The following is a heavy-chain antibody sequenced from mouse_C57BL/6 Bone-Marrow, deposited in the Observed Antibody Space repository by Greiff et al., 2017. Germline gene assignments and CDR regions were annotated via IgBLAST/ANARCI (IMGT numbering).Heavy chain of an antibody. CDR3: ARQAPYYYGSEYYFDD. V-gene: IGHV5-12*01. CDR1: GFTFSDYY. Sequence: EVKLQESGGGLVQPGGSLKLSCAASGFTFSDYYMYWVRQTPEKRLEWVAYISNGGGSTYYPDTVKGRFTISRDNAKNTLYLQMSRLKSEDTAMYYGARQAPYYYGSEYYFDDWGQGTTLTVSS. CDR2: ISNGGGST. D-gene: IGHD1-1*01. J-gene: IGHJ2*01.